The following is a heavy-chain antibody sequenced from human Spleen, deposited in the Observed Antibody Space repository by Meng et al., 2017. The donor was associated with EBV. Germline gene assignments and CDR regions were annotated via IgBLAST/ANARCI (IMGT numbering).Heavy chain of an antibody. Sequence: QVPPVQAGAEVQKPGASVKVSCKASGGIFRSYAITWVRQAPGQGLEWMGGIIAIFGTANYAQKFQGRVTMTSDTSTSTAYMELRSLTSDDTAIYYCARSNYGSGGYRFDYWGQGTLVTVSS. J-gene: IGHJ4*02. V-gene: IGHV1-69*06. CDR3: ARSNYGSGGYRFDY. CDR2: IIAIFGTA. D-gene: IGHD3-10*01. CDR1: GGIFRSYA.